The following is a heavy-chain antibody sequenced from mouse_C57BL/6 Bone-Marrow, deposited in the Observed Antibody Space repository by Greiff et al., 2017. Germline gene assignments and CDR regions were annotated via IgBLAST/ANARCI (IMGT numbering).Heavy chain of an antibody. Sequence: QVQLQQPGAELVKPGASVKLSCKASGYTFTSYWMQWVKQRPGQGLEWIGEIDPSDSYTTYNQKFKGKATLTVDTSSSTANMQLSSLTSEDTAVYYCARTSFWGQGTLVTVSA. D-gene: IGHD1-2*01. V-gene: IGHV1-50*01. CDR3: ARTSF. J-gene: IGHJ3*01. CDR1: GYTFTSYW. CDR2: IDPSDSYT.